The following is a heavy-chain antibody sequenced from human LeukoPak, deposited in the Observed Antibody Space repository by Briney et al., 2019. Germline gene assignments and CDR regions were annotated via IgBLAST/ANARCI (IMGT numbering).Heavy chain of an antibody. V-gene: IGHV3-21*01. D-gene: IGHD7-27*01. J-gene: IGHJ4*02. CDR2: ISSSSSYI. Sequence: GGSLRLSCAASGFTFSSYSMNWVRQAPGKGLEWVSSISSSSSYIYYADSVKGRFTISRDNAKNSLFLQMSSLRVEDTAIYYCARDYVWGSSESDYWGQGTLVTVSP. CDR3: ARDYVWGSSESDY. CDR1: GFTFSSYS.